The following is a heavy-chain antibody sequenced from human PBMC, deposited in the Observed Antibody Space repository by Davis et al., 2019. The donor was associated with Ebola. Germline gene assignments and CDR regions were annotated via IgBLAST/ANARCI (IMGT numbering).Heavy chain of an antibody. CDR2: IRSKANSYAT. J-gene: IGHJ4*02. V-gene: IGHV3-73*01. Sequence: PGGSLRLSCAASGFTFSSYAMHWVRQASGKGLEWVGRIRSKANSYATTYAASVKGRFTISRDDSKNTAYLQMNSLKTEDTAVYYCTGTTVVSDYWGQGTLVTVSS. CDR3: TGTTVVSDY. D-gene: IGHD4-23*01. CDR1: GFTFSSYA.